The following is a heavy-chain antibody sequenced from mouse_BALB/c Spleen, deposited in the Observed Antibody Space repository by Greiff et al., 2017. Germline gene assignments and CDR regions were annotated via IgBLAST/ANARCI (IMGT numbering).Heavy chain of an antibody. CDR1: GFTFSSFG. D-gene: IGHD3-2*01. J-gene: IGHJ3*01. CDR2: ISSGSSTI. Sequence: EVQLVESGGGLVQPGGSRKLSCAASGFTFSSFGMHWVRQAPEKGLEWVAYISSGSSTIYYADTVKGRFTISRDNPKNTLFLQMTSLRSEDTAMYYCARSGQLGLRAWFAYWGQGTLVTVSA. CDR3: ARSGQLGLRAWFAY. V-gene: IGHV5-17*02.